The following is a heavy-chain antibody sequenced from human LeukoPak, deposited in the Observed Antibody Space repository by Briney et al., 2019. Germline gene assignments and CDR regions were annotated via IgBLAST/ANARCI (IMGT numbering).Heavy chain of an antibody. CDR2: ISWNSGSI. Sequence: GRSLRLSCAASGFTFDDYAMHWVRQAPGKGLEWVSGISWNSGSIGYADSVKGRFTISRDNAKNSLYLQMNSLRAEDTALYYCAKETFDYWGQGTLVTVSS. CDR1: GFTFDDYA. J-gene: IGHJ4*02. V-gene: IGHV3-9*01. CDR3: AKETFDY.